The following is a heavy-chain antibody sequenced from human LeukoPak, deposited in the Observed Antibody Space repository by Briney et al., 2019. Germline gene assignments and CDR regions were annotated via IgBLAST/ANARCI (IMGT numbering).Heavy chain of an antibody. CDR3: ARSGIAARPGIGY. V-gene: IGHV3-48*03. CDR1: GFTFSSYE. J-gene: IGHJ4*02. D-gene: IGHD6-6*01. CDR2: ISSSGSTI. Sequence: GGSLRLSCAASGFTFSSYEMNWVRQAPGKGLEWVSYISSSGSTIYYAHSVKGRFTISRDNAKNSLYLQMNSLRAEDTAVYYCARSGIAARPGIGYWGQGTLVTVSS.